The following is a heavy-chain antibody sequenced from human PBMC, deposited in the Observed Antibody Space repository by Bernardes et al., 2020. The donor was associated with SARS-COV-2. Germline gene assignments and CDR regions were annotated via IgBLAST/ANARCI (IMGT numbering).Heavy chain of an antibody. V-gene: IGHV3-7*04. CDR2: IKQDGSEK. CDR1: GFTFSSYW. J-gene: IGHJ3*02. Sequence: GSLRLSCAASGFTFSSYWMSWVRQAPGKGLEWVANIKQDGSEKYYVDSVKGRFTISRDNAKNSLYLQMNSLRAEDTAVYYCARLGYCSSTSCSIPSQNAFDIWGQGTMVTVSS. CDR3: ARLGYCSSTSCSIPSQNAFDI. D-gene: IGHD2-2*01.